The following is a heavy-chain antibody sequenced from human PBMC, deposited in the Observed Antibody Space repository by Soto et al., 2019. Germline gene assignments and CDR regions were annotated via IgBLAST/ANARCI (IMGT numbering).Heavy chain of an antibody. J-gene: IGHJ5*02. CDR3: ACGVISCSGGSCYIWFDP. V-gene: IGHV1-8*01. D-gene: IGHD2-15*01. Sequence: QVQLVQSGAEVKKPGASVKVSCKASGYTFTSYDINWVQPATGQGLEWMGWMNPNSGNTGYAQKFQGRVTMTRNTSIRTGYMGLGSVRSETPAVYYWACGVISCSGGSCYIWFDPWVQGALDTVS. CDR2: MNPNSGNT. CDR1: GYTFTSYD.